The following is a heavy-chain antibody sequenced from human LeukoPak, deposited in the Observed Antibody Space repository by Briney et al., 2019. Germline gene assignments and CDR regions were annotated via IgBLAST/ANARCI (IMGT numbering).Heavy chain of an antibody. D-gene: IGHD3-22*01. V-gene: IGHV1-69*06. CDR1: GGTFSSYA. CDR2: IIPIFGTA. J-gene: IGHJ4*02. CDR3: AREVPYDSSRYYQPFDY. Sequence: GASVKVSCKASGGTFSSYAISRVRQAPGQGLEWMGGIIPIFGTANYAQKFQGRVTITADKSTSTAYMELRSLRSDDTAVYYCAREVPYDSSRYYQPFDYWGQGTLVTVSS.